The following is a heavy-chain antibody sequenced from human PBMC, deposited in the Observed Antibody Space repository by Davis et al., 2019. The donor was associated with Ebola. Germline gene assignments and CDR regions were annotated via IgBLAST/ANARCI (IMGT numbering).Heavy chain of an antibody. CDR3: AREGYFDWLLPPYGMDV. CDR1: GFTFSSYW. V-gene: IGHV3-74*01. CDR2: INSDGSST. Sequence: GESLKISCAASGFTFSSYWMHWVRQAPGKGLVWVSRINSDGSSTSYADSVKGRFTISRDNAKNTLYLQMNSLRAEDTAVYYCAREGYFDWLLPPYGMDVWGKGTTVTVSS. J-gene: IGHJ6*04. D-gene: IGHD3-9*01.